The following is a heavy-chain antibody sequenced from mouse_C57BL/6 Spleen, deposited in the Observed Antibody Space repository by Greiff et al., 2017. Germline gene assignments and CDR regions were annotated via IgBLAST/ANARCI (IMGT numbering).Heavy chain of an antibody. J-gene: IGHJ4*01. D-gene: IGHD1-1*01. CDR1: GYTFTSYW. V-gene: IGHV1-55*01. Sequence: VQLQQPGAELVKPGASVKMSCKASGYTFTSYWITWVKQRPGQGLEWIGDIYPGSGSTNYNEKFKSKATLTVDTSSSTAYMQLSSLTSEDSAVYYCAREGYYYGSSYNYWGQGTSVTVSS. CDR2: IYPGSGST. CDR3: AREGYYYGSSYNY.